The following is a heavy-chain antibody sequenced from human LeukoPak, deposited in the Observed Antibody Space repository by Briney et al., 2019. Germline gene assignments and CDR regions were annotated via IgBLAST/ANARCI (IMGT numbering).Heavy chain of an antibody. CDR1: GFTFSSYG. CDR2: ISYDGSNK. V-gene: IGHV3-30*18. J-gene: IGHJ4*02. Sequence: PGRSLRLSCAASGFTFSSYGMHWVRQAPGRGLEWVAVISYDGSNKYYADSVKGRFTISRDNSKNTLYLQMNSLRAEDTAVYYCAKDTLRDAVTSPFDYWGQGTLVTVSS. CDR3: AKDTLRDAVTSPFDY. D-gene: IGHD4-17*01.